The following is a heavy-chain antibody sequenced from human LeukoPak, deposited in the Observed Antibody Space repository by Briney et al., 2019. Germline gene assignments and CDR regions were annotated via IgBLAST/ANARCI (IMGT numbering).Heavy chain of an antibody. CDR2: IRYDGSNK. Sequence: GGSLRLSCAASGFTFSSYGMHWVRQAPGKGVEGGAFIRYDGSNKYYADSVKGRFTISRDNSKNTLYVQMNSLKPEDTAAYYCTTYMVRGTSFYGMDVWGQGTTVTVSS. D-gene: IGHD3-10*01. CDR1: GFTFSSYG. V-gene: IGHV3-30*02. J-gene: IGHJ6*02. CDR3: TTYMVRGTSFYGMDV.